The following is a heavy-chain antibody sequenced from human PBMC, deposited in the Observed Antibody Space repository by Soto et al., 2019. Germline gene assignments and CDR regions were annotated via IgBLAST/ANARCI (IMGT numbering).Heavy chain of an antibody. D-gene: IGHD6-6*01. J-gene: IGHJ4*02. V-gene: IGHV4-34*01. Sequence: PSETLSLTCSIYSGSFSCYYWSWIRQPPGKGLEWIGEISQSGNTNYSPSLKSRVSISIDTSMKQLSLNLASVSAADTAVYYCARAPKISGSSQTRPDFWGQGTLVT. CDR2: ISQSGNT. CDR1: SGSFSCYY. CDR3: ARAPKISGSSQTRPDF.